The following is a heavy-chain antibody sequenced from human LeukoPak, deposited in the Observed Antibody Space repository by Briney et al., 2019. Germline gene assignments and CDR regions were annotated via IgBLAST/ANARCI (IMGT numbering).Heavy chain of an antibody. CDR2: IYHSGST. CDR1: GGSISSGGYS. V-gene: IGHV4-30-2*01. D-gene: IGHD5-18*01. CDR3: ARDPRYSYGPLYYYYGMDV. Sequence: PSETLSLTCAVSGGSISSGGYSWSWIRQPPGKGLEWIGYIYHSGSTYYNPSLKSRVTISVDRSKNQFSLKLSSVTAADTAVYYCARDPRYSYGPLYYYYGMDVWGQGTTVTVSS. J-gene: IGHJ6*02.